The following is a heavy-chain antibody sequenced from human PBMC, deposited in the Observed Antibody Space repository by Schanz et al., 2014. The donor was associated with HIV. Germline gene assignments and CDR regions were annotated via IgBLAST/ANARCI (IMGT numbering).Heavy chain of an antibody. J-gene: IGHJ4*02. CDR3: AKDPGILPRTYFDS. V-gene: IGHV3-23*01. CDR2: ISGNGDSA. CDR1: RFTFSMYG. D-gene: IGHD2-2*02. Sequence: EVQLLESGGGLVQPGGFLRLSCAASRFTFSMYGMSWVRQTPDKGLEWVSSISGNGDSAYYADSVRGRFTISRDNSLHMLYLEMKSLRAEDTAVYYCAKDPGILPRTYFDSWGQGTPVTVSS.